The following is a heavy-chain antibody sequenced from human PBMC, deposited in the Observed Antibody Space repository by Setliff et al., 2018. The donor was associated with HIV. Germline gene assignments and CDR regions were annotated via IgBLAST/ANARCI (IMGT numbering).Heavy chain of an antibody. CDR1: GFTFSSYS. J-gene: IGHJ4*02. D-gene: IGHD3-22*01. CDR2: ISSSSSYI. V-gene: IGHV3-21*01. Sequence: GGSLRLSCAASGFTFSSYSMNWVRQAPGKGREWVSSISSSSSYIYYADSVKGRFTISRDNAKNSLYLQMNSLRAEDTAVYYCAVHYYDSSGYDYWGQGTLVTVSS. CDR3: AVHYYDSSGYDY.